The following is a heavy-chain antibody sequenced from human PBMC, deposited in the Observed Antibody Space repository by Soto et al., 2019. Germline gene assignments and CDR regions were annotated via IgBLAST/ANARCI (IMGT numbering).Heavy chain of an antibody. J-gene: IGHJ6*02. Sequence: PGGSLRLSCAASGFTFSSYSMNWVRQAPGKGLEWVSSISSSSSYIYYADSVKGRFTISRDNAKNSLYLQMNSLRAEDTAVYYCASIGWAGGYPTGGMDVWGQGTTVTVSS. CDR1: GFTFSSYS. CDR3: ASIGWAGGYPTGGMDV. CDR2: ISSSSSYI. V-gene: IGHV3-21*01. D-gene: IGHD5-12*01.